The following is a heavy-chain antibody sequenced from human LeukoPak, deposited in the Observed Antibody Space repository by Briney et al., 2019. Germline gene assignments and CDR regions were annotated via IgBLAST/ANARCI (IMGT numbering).Heavy chain of an antibody. V-gene: IGHV3-74*01. D-gene: IGHD6-19*01. CDR3: AREYGWYDYYFDY. CDR1: EFTFSNYW. CDR2: IDTDGTTT. Sequence: GGSLRLSCTTSEFTFSNYWMHWVRQVPGKGLVWVSRIDTDGTTTDYADSVKGRFTISRDNAKNTLYLQINSLRAEDTAVYYCAREYGWYDYYFDYWGQGTLVTVSS. J-gene: IGHJ4*02.